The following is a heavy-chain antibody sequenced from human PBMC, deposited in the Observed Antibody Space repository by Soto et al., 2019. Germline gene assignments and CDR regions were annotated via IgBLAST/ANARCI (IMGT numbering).Heavy chain of an antibody. Sequence: GGSLRLSCAASGFTFSSYSMNWVRQAPGKGLEWVSYISSSSSTIYYADSVKGRFTISRDNAKNSLYLQMNSLRAEDTAVDYFARDLRHSSSSPDYWGQGTLVTVSS. J-gene: IGHJ4*02. CDR3: ARDLRHSSSSPDY. CDR2: ISSSSSTI. D-gene: IGHD6-6*01. CDR1: GFTFSSYS. V-gene: IGHV3-48*04.